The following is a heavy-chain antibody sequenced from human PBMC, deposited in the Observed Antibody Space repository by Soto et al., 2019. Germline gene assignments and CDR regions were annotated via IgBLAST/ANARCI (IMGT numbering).Heavy chain of an antibody. Sequence: ASVKVSCKASGGTFSSHAISWVRQAPGQGLEWMGGIIPIFGSPNVAQNFQGRVTITADESTTTAYMELNSLTSDDTAVYYCARARSGSSPIGHYHLGLDVWGHGTTVTVSS. J-gene: IGHJ6*02. CDR2: IIPIFGSP. D-gene: IGHD1-26*01. CDR3: ARARSGSSPIGHYHLGLDV. CDR1: GGTFSSHA. V-gene: IGHV1-69*13.